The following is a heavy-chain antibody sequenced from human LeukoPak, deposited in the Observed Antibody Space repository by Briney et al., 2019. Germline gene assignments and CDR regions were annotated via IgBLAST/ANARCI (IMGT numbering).Heavy chain of an antibody. D-gene: IGHD2-2*01. CDR3: ASDIVVVPAAVDY. CDR1: GFTFSGYA. V-gene: IGHV3-30*04. Sequence: PGRSLRLSCAASGFTFSGYAMHWVRQAPGKGLEWVAVISYDGSNKYYADSVKGRFTISRYNSKNTLYLQMNSLRAEDTAVYYCASDIVVVPAAVDYWGQGNLVTVSS. CDR2: ISYDGSNK. J-gene: IGHJ4*02.